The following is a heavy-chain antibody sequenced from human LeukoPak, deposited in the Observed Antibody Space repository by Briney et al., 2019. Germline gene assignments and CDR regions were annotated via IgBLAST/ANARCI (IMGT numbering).Heavy chain of an antibody. CDR1: GFTFSSYA. CDR2: ISYDGTNK. J-gene: IGHJ3*02. V-gene: IGHV3-30*04. D-gene: IGHD3-22*01. Sequence: GGSLRLSCAASGFTFSSYAMHWVRQALGKGLEWVTIISYDGTNKYYADSVKGRFTISRDNSKNTLFLQMNSLRAEDTAVYYCARSNYYDSRSWGFDIWGQGTMVTVSS. CDR3: ARSNYYDSRSWGFDI.